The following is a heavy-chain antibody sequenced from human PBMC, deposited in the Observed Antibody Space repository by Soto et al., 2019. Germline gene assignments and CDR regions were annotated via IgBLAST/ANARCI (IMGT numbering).Heavy chain of an antibody. D-gene: IGHD6-19*01. V-gene: IGHV4-31*03. Sequence: SETLSLTCTVSGGSISSGGYYWSWIRQHPGKGLEWIGYIYYSGSTYYNPSLKSRVTISVDTSKNKFSLKLSSVTAADTAVYHCARVDGRQQSLPYYMDVWGKGTTVTVSS. CDR1: GGSISSGGYY. CDR3: ARVDGRQQSLPYYMDV. J-gene: IGHJ6*03. CDR2: IYYSGST.